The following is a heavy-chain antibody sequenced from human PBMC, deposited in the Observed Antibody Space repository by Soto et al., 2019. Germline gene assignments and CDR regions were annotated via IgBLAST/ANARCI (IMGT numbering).Heavy chain of an antibody. CDR2: IYYSGST. Sequence: PSETLSLTCTVSGGSISSGDYYWSWIRRPPGKGLEWIGYIYYSGSTYYNPSLKSRVTISVDTSKNQFSLKLSSVTAADTAVYYCARAGIVGATTPFDYWGQGTLVTVSS. CDR1: GGSISSGDYY. V-gene: IGHV4-30-4*01. D-gene: IGHD1-26*01. J-gene: IGHJ4*02. CDR3: ARAGIVGATTPFDY.